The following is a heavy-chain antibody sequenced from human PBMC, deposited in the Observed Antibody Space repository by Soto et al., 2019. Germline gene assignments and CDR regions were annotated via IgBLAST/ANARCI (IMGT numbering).Heavy chain of an antibody. CDR2: ISSTTNYI. CDR1: GFTFSRYS. CDR3: ARDSEDLTSNFDY. Sequence: EVQLVESGGGLVRPGGSLRLSCAASGFTFSRYSMNWVRQAPGKGLEWVSSISSTTNYIYYADSMKGRFTVSRDNAKNSLYLDMNSLSAEDTAVYYCARDSEDLTSNFDYWGQGTLVTVSS. V-gene: IGHV3-21*01. J-gene: IGHJ4*02.